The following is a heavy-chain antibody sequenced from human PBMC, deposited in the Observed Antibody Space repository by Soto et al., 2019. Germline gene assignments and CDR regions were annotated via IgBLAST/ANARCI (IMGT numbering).Heavy chain of an antibody. J-gene: IGHJ5*02. Sequence: QVQLVESGGGVVQPGRSLRLSCAASGFDFNTYGLHWVRQAPGKGLEWVAAISFDGGSQYYADSVKGRFTISRDKSNSTLYVQMNRRGAEDTATYFWAKDSSVTAAGSGGWFDPWGPGTLVIVSS. CDR3: AKDSSVTAAGSGGWFDP. V-gene: IGHV3-30*18. D-gene: IGHD6-13*01. CDR1: GFDFNTYG. CDR2: ISFDGGSQ.